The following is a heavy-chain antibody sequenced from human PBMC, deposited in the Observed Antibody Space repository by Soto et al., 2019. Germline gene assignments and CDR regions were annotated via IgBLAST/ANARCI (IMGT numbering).Heavy chain of an antibody. D-gene: IGHD6-13*01. CDR2: VSNGGDST. J-gene: IGHJ1*01. V-gene: IGHV3-23*01. CDR1: GFTFSNYA. Sequence: PGGSLRLSCVASGFTFSNYAMTWVRQAPGKGLEWVSGVSNGGDSTYYADSVKGRFTISRDNSKNTVSLQMNSLRVEDTAVYYCAKVTPVSSWLPAEYYQHWGQGSLVTVSS. CDR3: AKVTPVSSWLPAEYYQH.